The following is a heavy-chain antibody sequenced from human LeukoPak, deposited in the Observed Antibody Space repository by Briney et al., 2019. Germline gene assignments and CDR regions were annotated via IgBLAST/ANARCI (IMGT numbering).Heavy chain of an antibody. CDR1: GFTVSSYS. CDR3: ARDQSNYDFWSGYYLDWFNP. D-gene: IGHD3-3*01. V-gene: IGHV3-21*01. CDR2: ISSSSSYI. Sequence: GWSLRLSCAASGFTVSSYSMNWVRQAPGKGLEWVSSISSSSSYIYYADSVKGRFTISRDNAKNSLYLQMNSLRAEDTAVYYCARDQSNYDFWSGYYLDWFNPWGQGTLVTVSS. J-gene: IGHJ5*02.